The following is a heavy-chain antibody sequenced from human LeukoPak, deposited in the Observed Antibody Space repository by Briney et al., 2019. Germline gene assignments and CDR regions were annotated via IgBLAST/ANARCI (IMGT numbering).Heavy chain of an antibody. CDR3: AREGGSYLADKYYFDY. V-gene: IGHV4-39*07. CDR2: IYYSGST. D-gene: IGHD1-26*01. CDR1: GGSISSSSYY. J-gene: IGHJ4*02. Sequence: SETLSLTCTVSGGSISSSSYYWGWIRQPPGKGLEWIGSIYYSGSTYYNPSLKSRVTISVDTSKNQFSLKLSSVTAADTAVYYCAREGGSYLADKYYFDYWGQGTLVTVSS.